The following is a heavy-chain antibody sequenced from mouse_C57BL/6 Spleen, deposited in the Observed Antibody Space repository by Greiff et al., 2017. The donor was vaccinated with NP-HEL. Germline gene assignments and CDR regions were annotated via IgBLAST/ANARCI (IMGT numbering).Heavy chain of an antibody. J-gene: IGHJ4*01. CDR2: IDPANGNT. V-gene: IGHV14-3*01. D-gene: IGHD1-1*01. CDR1: GFNIKNTY. CDR3: ARGITTVVADYYAMDY. Sequence: VQLQQSVAELVRPGASVKLSCTASGFNIKNTYMHWVKQRPEQGLEWIGRIDPANGNTKYAPKFQGKATITEDTSSNTAYLQRSSLTSEDTAIYYWARGITTVVADYYAMDYGGQGTSVTVSS.